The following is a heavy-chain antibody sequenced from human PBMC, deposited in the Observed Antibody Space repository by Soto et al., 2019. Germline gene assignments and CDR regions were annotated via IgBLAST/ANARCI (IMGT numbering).Heavy chain of an antibody. CDR2: ISSSSSYI. D-gene: IGHD3-3*01. Sequence: GGSLRLSCAASGFTFSSYSMNWVRQAPGKGLEWVSSISSSSSYIYYADSVKGRFTISRDKSISTAYLQWSSLKASDTAMYYCARSGPRRITIFGVVSAFDPWGQGTLVTVSS. J-gene: IGHJ5*02. V-gene: IGHV3-21*04. CDR1: GFTFSSYS. CDR3: ARSGPRRITIFGVVSAFDP.